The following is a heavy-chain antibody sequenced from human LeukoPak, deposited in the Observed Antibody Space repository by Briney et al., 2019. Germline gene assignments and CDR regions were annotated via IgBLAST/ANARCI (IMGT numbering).Heavy chain of an antibody. CDR3: ARYSSSWYGSYYYYGMDV. D-gene: IGHD6-13*01. CDR2: IKQDGSEK. J-gene: IGHJ6*02. Sequence: GGSLRLSCAASGFTFSSYWMSWVRHAPGKGLEWVANIKQDGSEKYYVDSVKGRFTISRDNAKNSLYLQMNSLRAEDTAVYYCARYSSSWYGSYYYYGMDVWGQGTTVTVSS. V-gene: IGHV3-7*01. CDR1: GFTFSSYW.